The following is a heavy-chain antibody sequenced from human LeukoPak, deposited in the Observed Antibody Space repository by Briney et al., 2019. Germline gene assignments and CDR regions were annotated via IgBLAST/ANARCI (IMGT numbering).Heavy chain of an antibody. CDR1: GGSITGYY. Sequence: SETLSLTCTVSGGSITGYYWTWLRQPAGKGLEWLGRIYSGGSTNYNPPLKSRVTMSVDTSKNQFSLKLSSVTAADTAVYYCATGRDAGSARGYYDMDVWGQGTTVTVSS. CDR2: IYSGGST. CDR3: ATGRDAGSARGYYDMDV. J-gene: IGHJ6*02. V-gene: IGHV4-4*07. D-gene: IGHD5-24*01.